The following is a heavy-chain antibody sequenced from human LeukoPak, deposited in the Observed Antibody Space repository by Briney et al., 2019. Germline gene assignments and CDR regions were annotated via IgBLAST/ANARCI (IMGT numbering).Heavy chain of an antibody. V-gene: IGHV1-8*03. J-gene: IGHJ6*03. CDR1: GYTFTSYD. CDR3: ARSNYYGSGSRRNYYYYYIDV. CDR2: MNPNSGNT. Sequence: GASVKVSCKASGYTFTSYDINWVRQATGQGLEWMGWMNPNSGNTGYAQKFQGRVTITRNTSISTAYMELSSLRSEDTAVYYCARSNYYGSGSRRNYYYYYIDVWGKGTTVTISS. D-gene: IGHD3-10*01.